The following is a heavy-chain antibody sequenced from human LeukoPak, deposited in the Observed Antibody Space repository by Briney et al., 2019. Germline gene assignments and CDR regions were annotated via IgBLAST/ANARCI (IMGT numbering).Heavy chain of an antibody. D-gene: IGHD5-12*01. CDR2: INHSGST. V-gene: IGHV4-34*01. CDR1: GGSFSGYY. Sequence: PSETLSLTCAVYGGSFSGYYWSWIRQPPGKGLEWIGEINHSGSTNYNPSLKSRVTTSVDTSKNQFSLKLSSVTAADTAVYYCARVRYSGYDIVVAGKRYYYYYGMDVWGQGTTVTVSS. CDR3: ARVRYSGYDIVVAGKRYYYYYGMDV. J-gene: IGHJ6*02.